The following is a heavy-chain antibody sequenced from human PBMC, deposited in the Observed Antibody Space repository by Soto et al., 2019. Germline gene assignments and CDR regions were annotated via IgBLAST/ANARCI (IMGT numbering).Heavy chain of an antibody. Sequence: QVQLVQSGAEVKKPGASVKVSCKASGYTFTSYGISWVRQSPGQGLEWMGWISAYNGNTNNAQKLQGRVTITTDTSTRTAYVELRSLRSDDTAVYYCARDAGAYYSDSSGYLDYWGQGTLVTVSS. D-gene: IGHD3-22*01. CDR2: ISAYNGNT. CDR1: GYTFTSYG. CDR3: ARDAGAYYSDSSGYLDY. V-gene: IGHV1-18*01. J-gene: IGHJ4*02.